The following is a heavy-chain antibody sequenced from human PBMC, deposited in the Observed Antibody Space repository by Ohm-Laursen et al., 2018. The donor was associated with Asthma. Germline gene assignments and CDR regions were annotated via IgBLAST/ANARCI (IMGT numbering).Heavy chain of an antibody. CDR1: GFTFSNAW. D-gene: IGHD3-10*01. J-gene: IGHJ4*02. CDR2: IKSKTDGGTT. CDR3: TTVDLVRGVTLFDY. Sequence: SLRLSCAASGFTFSNAWMSWVRQAPGKGLEWVGRIKSKTDGGTTDYAAPVKGRFTISRDDSKNTLYLQMNSLKTEDTAVYYCTTVDLVRGVTLFDYWGQGTLVTVSS. V-gene: IGHV3-15*01.